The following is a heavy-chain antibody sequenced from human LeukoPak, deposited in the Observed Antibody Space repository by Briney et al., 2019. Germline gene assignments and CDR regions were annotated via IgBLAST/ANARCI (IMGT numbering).Heavy chain of an antibody. Sequence: ASVKVSCKASGYTFTSYAMHWVRQAPGQRLEWMGWINAGNGNTKYSQKVQGRVTITRDTSASTLYMELSSLRSEDTAVYYCARGYYYGSGTYEFGFDYWGQGTLVTVSS. D-gene: IGHD3-10*01. J-gene: IGHJ4*02. V-gene: IGHV1-3*01. CDR3: ARGYYYGSGTYEFGFDY. CDR2: INAGNGNT. CDR1: GYTFTSYA.